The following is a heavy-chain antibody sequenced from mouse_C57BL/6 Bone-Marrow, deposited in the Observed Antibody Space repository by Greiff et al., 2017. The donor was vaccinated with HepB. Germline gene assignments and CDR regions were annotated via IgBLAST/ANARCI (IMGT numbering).Heavy chain of an antibody. CDR2: ISSGGDYI. D-gene: IGHD2-3*01. CDR3: TRDPRWLLKAY. CDR1: GFTFSSYA. J-gene: IGHJ3*01. Sequence: EVKLVESGEGLVKPGGSLKLSCAASGFTFSSYAMSWVRQTPEKRLEWVAYISSGGDYIYYADTVKGRFTISRDKARNTLYLQMSSLKSEDTAMYYCTRDPRWLLKAYWGQGTLVTVSA. V-gene: IGHV5-9-1*02.